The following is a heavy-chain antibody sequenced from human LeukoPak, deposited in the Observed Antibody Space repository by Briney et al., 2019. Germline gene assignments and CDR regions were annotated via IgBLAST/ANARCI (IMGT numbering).Heavy chain of an antibody. V-gene: IGHV3-21*01. CDR1: GFTFSSYS. D-gene: IGHD3-3*01. CDR2: ISSSSSYI. J-gene: IGHJ4*02. CDR3: ARDITIFGVVYFDY. Sequence: GGSLRLSCAASGFTFSSYSMNWVRQAPGKGLEWVSSISSSSSYIYYADSVEGRFTISRDNAKNSLYLQMNSLRAEDTAVYYCARDITIFGVVYFDYWGQGTLVTVSS.